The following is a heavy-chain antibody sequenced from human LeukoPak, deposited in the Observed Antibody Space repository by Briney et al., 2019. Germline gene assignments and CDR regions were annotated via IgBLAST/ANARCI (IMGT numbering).Heavy chain of an antibody. J-gene: IGHJ3*01. Sequence: PGGSLRLSCAASGFTFSGYDMSWVRQAPGKGLEWVSYTSSSSSTIYYADSVKSRFTISRDDSKNTLYLQMSSLRAEDTAVYYCAKDPNGDYIGAFDFLGRGTMVTVSS. D-gene: IGHD4-17*01. V-gene: IGHV3-48*04. CDR3: AKDPNGDYIGAFDF. CDR2: TSSSSSTI. CDR1: GFTFSGYD.